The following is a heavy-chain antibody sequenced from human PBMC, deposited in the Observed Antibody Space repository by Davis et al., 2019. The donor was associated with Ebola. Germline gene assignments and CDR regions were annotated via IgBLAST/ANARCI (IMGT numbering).Heavy chain of an antibody. CDR3: ARGHNYAHEY. CDR1: GYTFTGHF. J-gene: IGHJ4*02. Sequence: ASVKVSCKASGYTFTGHFINWVRQAPGQGLEWMGRSNSNSGDTNYAQKFQGRVTMTRDTSISTAYMELSSLRYDDTADYYCARGHNYAHEYWGQGTLVTVSS. CDR2: SNSNSGDT. V-gene: IGHV1-2*06. D-gene: IGHD4-11*01.